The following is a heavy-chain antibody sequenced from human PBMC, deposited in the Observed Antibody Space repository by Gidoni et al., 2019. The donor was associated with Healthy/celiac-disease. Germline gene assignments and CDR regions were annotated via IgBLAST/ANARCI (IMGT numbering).Heavy chain of an antibody. J-gene: IGHJ6*02. D-gene: IGHD3-10*01. V-gene: IGHV4-39*07. CDR3: ARGGPPMVRGLQVYYYYYGMDV. CDR1: GGSISSSSYY. CDR2: IDYSGST. Sequence: QLQLQESGPGLVKLSETLSLTCTVSGGSISSSSYYWGLIREPPGQGLEWIGSIDYSGSTYYNPSLKSRVTISVDTSKNQFSLKLSYVTAADTAVYYCARGGPPMVRGLQVYYYYYGMDVWGQGTTVTVSS.